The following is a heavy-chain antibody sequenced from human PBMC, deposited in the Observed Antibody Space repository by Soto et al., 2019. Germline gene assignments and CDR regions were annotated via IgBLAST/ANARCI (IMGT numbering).Heavy chain of an antibody. V-gene: IGHV3-23*01. CDR3: AKDLDSSSWYFDY. D-gene: IGHD6-13*01. J-gene: IGHJ4*02. CDR1: GFTFSSYA. CDR2: ISGSGGST. Sequence: EVQLLESGGGLVQPGGSLRLSCAASGFTFSSYAISWVRQAPGKGLEWVSAISGSGGSTYYADSVKGRFTISRDNSKNTLYLQMNSLRAEDTAVYYCAKDLDSSSWYFDYWGQGTLVTVSS.